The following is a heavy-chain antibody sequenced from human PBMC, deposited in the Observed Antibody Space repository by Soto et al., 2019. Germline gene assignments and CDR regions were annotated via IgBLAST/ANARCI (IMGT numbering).Heavy chain of an antibody. Sequence: PSETLSLTCAVYGGSFSGYYWSWIRQPPGKGLEWIGEINHSGSTNYDPSLKSRVTISVDTSKNQFSLKLSSVTAADTAVYYCARAVLGDIVVVPDYLPTGFDHWGQGTLVTVSS. J-gene: IGHJ4*02. CDR2: INHSGST. CDR1: GGSFSGYY. D-gene: IGHD2-2*01. V-gene: IGHV4-34*01. CDR3: ARAVLGDIVVVPDYLPTGFDH.